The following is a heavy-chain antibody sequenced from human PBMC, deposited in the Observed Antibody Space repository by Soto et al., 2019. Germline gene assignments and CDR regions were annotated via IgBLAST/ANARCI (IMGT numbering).Heavy chain of an antibody. CDR2: ITGSGDNA. J-gene: IGHJ6*02. CDR3: AKREHYLDNDSYSVYSMVV. D-gene: IGHD3-22*01. V-gene: IGHV3-23*01. CDR1: GLTFVNYA. Sequence: GGTLRLSCAASGLTFVNYAMSWVRQAPGKGMERDSTITGSGDNAYYADTVKGRITISRDNSRNTLYLQINSLRADDTAVYFCAKREHYLDNDSYSVYSMVVWGQGTTVTVSS.